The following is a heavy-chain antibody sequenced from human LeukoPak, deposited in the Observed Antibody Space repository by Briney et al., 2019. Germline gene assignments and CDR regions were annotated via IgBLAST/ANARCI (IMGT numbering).Heavy chain of an antibody. CDR2: ISSSSSYI. CDR1: GFTFSSYS. Sequence: GGSLRLSCAASGFTFSSYSMNWVRQAPGKGLEWVSSISSSSSYIYYEDSVKGRFTISRDNAKNSLYLQMNSLRAEDTAVYYCARDGSSGWTGVDYWGQGTLVTVSS. CDR3: ARDGSSGWTGVDY. V-gene: IGHV3-21*01. D-gene: IGHD6-19*01. J-gene: IGHJ4*02.